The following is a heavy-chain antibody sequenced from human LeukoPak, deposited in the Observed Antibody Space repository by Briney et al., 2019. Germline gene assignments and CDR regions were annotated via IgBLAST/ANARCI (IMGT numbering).Heavy chain of an antibody. V-gene: IGHV3-48*01. CDR1: GFTFSTYS. D-gene: IGHD1-7*01. J-gene: IGHJ4*02. Sequence: GGSLRLSCAASGFTFSTYSMNWVRQAPGKGLEWVSDIDSGSNNIHYADSVKGRFTISRDDAKNSLYLQMDSLRAEDTAVYYCAMKATGTTYFDYWGQGTLVTVSS. CDR2: IDSGSNNI. CDR3: AMKATGTTYFDY.